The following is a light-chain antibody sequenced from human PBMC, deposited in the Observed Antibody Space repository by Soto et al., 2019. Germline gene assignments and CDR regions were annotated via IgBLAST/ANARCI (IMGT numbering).Light chain of an antibody. CDR3: QRANSFPLT. V-gene: IGKV1-12*01. Sequence: DIQMTQSPSSVSASVGDRVTITCRASQGISSLLAWYQQKPGKAPNLLIHTASSLQSGVPSRFSGSGSGTHFTLPISSLQPEDFATYYCQRANSFPLTFGGGTKVEIK. J-gene: IGKJ4*01. CDR1: QGISSL. CDR2: TAS.